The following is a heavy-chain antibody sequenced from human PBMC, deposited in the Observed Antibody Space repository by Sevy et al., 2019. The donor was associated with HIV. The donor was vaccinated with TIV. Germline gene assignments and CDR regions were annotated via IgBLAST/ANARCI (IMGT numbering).Heavy chain of an antibody. J-gene: IGHJ3*02. Sequence: GGSLRLSCTGSGFTFGDYAVSWLRQAPGKGLEWVSSISGISNYIYYADSMKGRFTVSRDNARNSLYLQMNSLRAEDTAVYYCARNNCSITNCYMGDVFDIWGQGTMVTVSS. CDR2: ISGISNYI. CDR3: ARNNCSITNCYMGDVFDI. CDR1: GFTFGDYA. V-gene: IGHV3-21*01. D-gene: IGHD2-2*02.